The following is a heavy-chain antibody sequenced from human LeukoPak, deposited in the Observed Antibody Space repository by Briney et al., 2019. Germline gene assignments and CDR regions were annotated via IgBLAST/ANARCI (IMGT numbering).Heavy chain of an antibody. CDR3: ARLRRGVFDS. J-gene: IGHJ4*02. CDR1: GYSISSGYY. CDR2: LYHSGST. Sequence: SETLSLTCTVSGYSISSGYYWVWIRQTPGKGLEWIASLYHSGSTYYNPSVKGRVTISVDTSNNHFSLRLTSVTAADTAVYYCARLRRGVFDSWGQGSLVTVSS. V-gene: IGHV4-38-2*02. D-gene: IGHD3-16*01.